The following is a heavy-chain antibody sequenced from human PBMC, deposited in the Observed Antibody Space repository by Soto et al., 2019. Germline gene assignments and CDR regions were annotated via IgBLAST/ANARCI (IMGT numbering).Heavy chain of an antibody. J-gene: IGHJ4*02. CDR1: GITFSNYA. CDR2: ISTSGGRP. V-gene: IGHV3-23*01. D-gene: IGHD3-16*02. CDR3: AKDPDRYDYVWGTYRYIDH. Sequence: PGGSLRLSCTASGITFSNYAMSWVRQAPRKGLEWVSSISTSGGRPYYADSVKGRFTISRDNSKNTLCLQMNSLRVEDTAVYYCAKDPDRYDYVWGTYRYIDHWGQGTLVTVSS.